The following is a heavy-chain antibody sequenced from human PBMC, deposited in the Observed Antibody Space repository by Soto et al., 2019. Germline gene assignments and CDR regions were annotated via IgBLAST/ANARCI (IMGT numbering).Heavy chain of an antibody. J-gene: IGHJ4*02. D-gene: IGHD3-9*01. Sequence: ESLKISCKGSGYSFTSYWIGWVRQMPGKGLEWMGIIYPGDSDTRYSPSFQGQVTISADKSISTAYLQWSSLKASDTAMYYCARHIGYYDILTGYYPVDYLGQGTLVTVSS. CDR3: ARHIGYYDILTGYYPVDY. V-gene: IGHV5-51*01. CDR1: GYSFTSYW. CDR2: IYPGDSDT.